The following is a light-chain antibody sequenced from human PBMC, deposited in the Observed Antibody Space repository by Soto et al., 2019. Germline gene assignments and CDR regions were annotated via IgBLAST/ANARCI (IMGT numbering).Light chain of an antibody. Sequence: VMTQAPATLSVSPGERATLSCRASQTINNNVAWYQLKDGQVPRLLIYVASYRATGIPARISGSGSGAEFTLTINSLQSEDFAVYYCQPYNNWPLTFGGGTKVDIK. CDR2: VAS. CDR1: QTINNN. J-gene: IGKJ4*01. V-gene: IGKV3-15*01. CDR3: QPYNNWPLT.